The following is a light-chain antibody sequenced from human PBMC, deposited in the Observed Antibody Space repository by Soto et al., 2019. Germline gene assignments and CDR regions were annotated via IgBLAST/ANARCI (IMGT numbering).Light chain of an antibody. CDR1: SSDVGGYNY. CDR3: CSYTSSSTLVV. V-gene: IGLV2-14*01. J-gene: IGLJ2*01. CDR2: DVS. Sequence: QSALTQPASVSGSPGQSITISCTGTSSDVGGYNYVSWYQQHPGKAPKLMIYDVSNRPSGVSNRFSGSKSSNTASLTISGLQAEDEADHYCCSYTSSSTLVVFGGGTKLTVL.